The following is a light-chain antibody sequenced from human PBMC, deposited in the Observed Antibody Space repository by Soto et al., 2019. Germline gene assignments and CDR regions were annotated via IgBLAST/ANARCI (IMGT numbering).Light chain of an antibody. Sequence: QSVLTQPPSASGAPGQRVTISCTGSSSNIGADYDVHWYQQRPGTAPKLLIFGNINRPSGVPDRFSGSKSGTSASLAITGLQDEDEGDYYCQSYDSTVSARYVFGTGTKLTVL. CDR3: QSYDSTVSARYV. CDR2: GNI. V-gene: IGLV1-40*01. CDR1: SSNIGADYD. J-gene: IGLJ1*01.